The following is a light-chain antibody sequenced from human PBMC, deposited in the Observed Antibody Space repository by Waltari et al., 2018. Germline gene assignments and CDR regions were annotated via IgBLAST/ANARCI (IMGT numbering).Light chain of an antibody. CDR2: GAS. V-gene: IGKV3-20*01. J-gene: IGKJ2*01. CDR3: LQYLSSPHT. CDR1: QSVSSS. Sequence: EIVLTQSPDTLSLSPRERATLSCRASQSVSSSLAWYQPKPGQAPRRLFYGASNRATGIPDRFSGSGSGTDFTLTISRLEPEDFVVYYCLQYLSSPHTFGQGTKLEIK.